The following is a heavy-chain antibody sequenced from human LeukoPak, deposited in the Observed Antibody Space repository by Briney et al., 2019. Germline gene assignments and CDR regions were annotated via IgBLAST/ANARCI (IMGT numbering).Heavy chain of an antibody. CDR2: FSGSFSNFGGSA. D-gene: IGHD1-26*01. V-gene: IGHV3-23*01. CDR1: GLTFNNYA. Sequence: GGSLRLSCVASGLTFNNYAMTWVRQAPGKGLGWVSSFSGSFSNFGGSAYYADSVKGRFAISRDNSKNTLYLQMNSLRVEDTAIYYCAKGPAGQLLRTYFDYWGHGTRVTVSS. CDR3: AKGPAGQLLRTYFDY. J-gene: IGHJ4*01.